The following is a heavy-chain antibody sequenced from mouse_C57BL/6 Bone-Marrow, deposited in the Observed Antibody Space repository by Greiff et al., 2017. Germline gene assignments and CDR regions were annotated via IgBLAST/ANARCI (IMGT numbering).Heavy chain of an antibody. CDR2: INPGSGGT. J-gene: IGHJ2*01. CDR1: GYAFTNYL. Sequence: QVQLQQSGAELVRPGTSVKVSCKASGYAFTNYLIEWVKQRPGQGLEWIGVINPGSGGTNYNEKFKGKATLTADKSSSTAYMQLSSLTSEDSAVYFCARVGYGSSFDYWGQGTTLTVSS. CDR3: ARVGYGSSFDY. D-gene: IGHD1-1*01. V-gene: IGHV1-54*01.